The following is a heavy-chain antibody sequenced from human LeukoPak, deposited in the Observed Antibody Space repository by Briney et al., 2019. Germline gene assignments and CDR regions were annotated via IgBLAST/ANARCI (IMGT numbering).Heavy chain of an antibody. CDR3: AKSTRAVMAMMDV. D-gene: IGHD3-16*01. CDR2: ISSRSTYI. Sequence: GGSLRLACAASGVTFSSYSMNWVRQAPGKGLEWVSSISSRSTYIYYADSVKGRFTIYRDNAKNSLYLQMNSLRAEDTAVYFCAKSTRAVMAMMDVWGKGTTVTVSS. J-gene: IGHJ6*04. V-gene: IGHV3-21*01. CDR1: GVTFSSYS.